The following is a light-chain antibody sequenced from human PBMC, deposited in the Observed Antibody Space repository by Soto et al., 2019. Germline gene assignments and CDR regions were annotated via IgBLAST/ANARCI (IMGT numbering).Light chain of an antibody. Sequence: QLVLTQSPSASASQGASVKLTCTLSSGHSSYAIAWHQQQPEKGPRFLMKLNSDGSHNKGDGIPDRFSGSRSGAERYLTISSLQSEDEADYYCQTWGTGGVIFGGGTKLTVL. J-gene: IGLJ2*01. CDR3: QTWGTGGVI. CDR1: SGHSSYA. CDR2: LNSDGSH. V-gene: IGLV4-69*01.